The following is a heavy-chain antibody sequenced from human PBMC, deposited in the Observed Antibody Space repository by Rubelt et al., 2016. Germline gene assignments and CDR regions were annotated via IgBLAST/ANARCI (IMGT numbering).Heavy chain of an antibody. D-gene: IGHD2-2*02. CDR2: ISTYNGDT. J-gene: IGHJ6*02. CDR1: GYTFVNYG. V-gene: IGHV1-18*01. CDR3: ARHASCSSSSCYNTPIRYYAMDV. Sequence: QLVQSGAEVKNPGASVKVSCKASGYTFVNYGISWVRQAPGQGLEWMGRISTYNGDTKYAQKFQGRVAMTADASTSTAYMELRSLRSDDTALFFCARHASCSSSSCYNTPIRYYAMDVWGQGTTDTVSS.